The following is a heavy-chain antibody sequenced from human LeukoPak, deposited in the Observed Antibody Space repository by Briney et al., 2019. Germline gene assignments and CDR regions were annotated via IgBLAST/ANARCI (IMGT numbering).Heavy chain of an antibody. Sequence: GGSLRLSCTVSGFTVNSNDMNWVRQAPGKGLEWVSLIYISGVTKYADSVQGRFTISRDNSKNTLYLQMNSLRAEDTAVYYCARRSPPYWGQGTLVTVSS. CDR1: GFTVNSND. CDR3: ARRSPPY. V-gene: IGHV3-66*01. J-gene: IGHJ4*01. CDR2: IYISGVT. D-gene: IGHD3-10*01.